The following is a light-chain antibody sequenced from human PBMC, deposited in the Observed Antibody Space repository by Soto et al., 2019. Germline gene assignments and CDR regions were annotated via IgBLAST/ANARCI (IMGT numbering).Light chain of an antibody. Sequence: QSGLTLPASVSGSPGQSITISCTGTSSDVGGYNYVSWYQQHPGKAPKLMIYEVSNRPSGVSNRCSGSKSGNTASLSISGLXAEDEADYYCSSYTSSSTLVIFGGGSQLTVL. CDR1: SSDVGGYNY. CDR3: SSYTSSSTLVI. J-gene: IGLJ2*01. V-gene: IGLV2-14*01. CDR2: EVS.